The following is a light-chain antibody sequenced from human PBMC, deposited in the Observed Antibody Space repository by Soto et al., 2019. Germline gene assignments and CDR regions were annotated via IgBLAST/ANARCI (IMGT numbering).Light chain of an antibody. CDR1: QSIRNF. CDR2: AAS. Sequence: DIQMTQSPSSLSASVGDRVTITCRASQSIRNFLNWYQQKPGKAPELLIYAASSLHSGVPSRFSGSGSGTNFPLTISSLQPEDFATYSCQRSYSTPYNLGQWTKLEIK. J-gene: IGKJ2*01. CDR3: QRSYSTPYN. V-gene: IGKV1-39*01.